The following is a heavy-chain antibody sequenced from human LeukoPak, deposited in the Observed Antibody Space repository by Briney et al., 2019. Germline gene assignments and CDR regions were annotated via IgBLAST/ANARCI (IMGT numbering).Heavy chain of an antibody. D-gene: IGHD6-13*01. CDR2: ISSSSSYI. CDR3: ASHSSSWYEGGY. Sequence: GGSLRLSCAASGFTFSSYSMNWVRQAPGKGLEWVSSISSSSSYIYYADSVKGRFTISRDNAKNSPYLQMNSLRAEDTAVYYCASHSSSWYEGGYWGQGTLVTVSS. J-gene: IGHJ4*02. V-gene: IGHV3-21*01. CDR1: GFTFSSYS.